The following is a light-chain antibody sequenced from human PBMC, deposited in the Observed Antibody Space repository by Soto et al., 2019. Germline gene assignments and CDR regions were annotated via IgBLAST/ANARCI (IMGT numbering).Light chain of an antibody. CDR2: DVS. CDR3: SSYTSSSTLLLV. V-gene: IGLV2-14*01. CDR1: SSAVGGYNY. J-gene: IGLJ1*01. Sequence: QSVLTQPASVSGSPGQSITISCTGTSSAVGGYNYVSWYQQHPGKAPKLMIYDVSNRPSGVSNRFSGSKSGNTASLTISGLQAEDEADYYCSSYTSSSTLLLVFGTGTKVTVL.